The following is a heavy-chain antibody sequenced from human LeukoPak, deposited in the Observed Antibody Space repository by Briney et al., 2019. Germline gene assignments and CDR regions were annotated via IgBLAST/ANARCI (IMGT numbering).Heavy chain of an antibody. CDR3: ASTISGSYYY. Sequence: SETLSLTCIVSGGSISSSSYYWSWIRQPPGKGLEWIGYIYYSGSTNYNPSLKSRVTISVDTSKNQFSLKLSSVTAADTAVYYCASTISGSYYYWGQGTLVTVSS. J-gene: IGHJ4*02. V-gene: IGHV4-61*05. CDR1: GGSISSSSYY. CDR2: IYYSGST. D-gene: IGHD1-26*01.